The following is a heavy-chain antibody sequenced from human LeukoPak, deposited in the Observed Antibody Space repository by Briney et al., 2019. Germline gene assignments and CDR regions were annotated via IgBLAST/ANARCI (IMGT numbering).Heavy chain of an antibody. CDR1: VGSFSGYY. D-gene: IGHD6-6*01. CDR3: ARGRVLGSSSPFDY. V-gene: IGHV4-34*01. Sequence: TSETLSLTCAVYVGSFSGYYWSWIRQPPGKGLEWIGEIKHSGSTNYNPSLKSRVTISVDTSKNQFSLKLSSVTAADTAVYYCARGRVLGSSSPFDYWGQGTLVTVSS. CDR2: IKHSGST. J-gene: IGHJ4*02.